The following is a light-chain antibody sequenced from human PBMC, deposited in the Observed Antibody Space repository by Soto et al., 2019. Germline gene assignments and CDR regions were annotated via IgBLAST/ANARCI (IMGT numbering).Light chain of an antibody. CDR1: QSVSSY. J-gene: IGKJ4*01. CDR3: QQRSNWPLT. V-gene: IGKV3-11*01. CDR2: DAS. Sequence: EIVLTQSPAILSLSPGERDTLSCRASQSVSSYLAWYQQKPGQAPRLLIYDASNRATGIPARFSGSGSGTDFTLTIISLEPEDFAVYYCQQRSNWPLTLGGGTKV.